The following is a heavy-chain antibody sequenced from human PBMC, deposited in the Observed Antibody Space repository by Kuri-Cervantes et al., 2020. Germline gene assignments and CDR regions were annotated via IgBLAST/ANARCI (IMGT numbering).Heavy chain of an antibody. Sequence: SETLSLTCAVSGGSISSGGYSWSWIRQPPGKGLEWIGYVYHSRSTNYNPSLESRVTISLDTSNNQFSLRLSSVTAADTAVYYCARVHCGYSYGFDFWGQGSLVTVSS. J-gene: IGHJ4*02. CDR3: ARVHCGYSYGFDF. D-gene: IGHD3-22*01. V-gene: IGHV4-61*08. CDR2: VYHSRST. CDR1: GGSISSGGYS.